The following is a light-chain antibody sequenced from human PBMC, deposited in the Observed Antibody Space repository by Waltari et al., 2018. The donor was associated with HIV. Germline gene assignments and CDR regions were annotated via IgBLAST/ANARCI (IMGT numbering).Light chain of an antibody. CDR2: EVI. CDR3: CSYAGTYTYVL. CDR1: RSDVGGYDS. J-gene: IGLJ3*02. V-gene: IGLV2-11*01. Sequence: QSALTQPRSVSGSPGQSVTLSCTGTRSDVGGYDSVSWYLQHPGKVPKRIIYEVIKRPSGVPDRFSGSKSGNTASLTISWLQTEDEADYFCCSYAGTYTYVLFGGGTKLTVL.